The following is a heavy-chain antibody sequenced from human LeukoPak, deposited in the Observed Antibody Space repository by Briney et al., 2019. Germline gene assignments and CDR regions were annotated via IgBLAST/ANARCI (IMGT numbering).Heavy chain of an antibody. J-gene: IGHJ4*02. CDR1: GFTFSSYG. V-gene: IGHV3-23*01. D-gene: IGHD3-9*01. CDR3: AKDLCRYFDWHDY. Sequence: GGSLRLSCAASGFTFSSYGMSWVRQAPGKGLEWVSAISGSVGSTYYADSVKGRFTISRDNSKNTGYLQMNSLRAEDTAVYYCAKDLCRYFDWHDYWGQGTLVTVSS. CDR2: ISGSVGST.